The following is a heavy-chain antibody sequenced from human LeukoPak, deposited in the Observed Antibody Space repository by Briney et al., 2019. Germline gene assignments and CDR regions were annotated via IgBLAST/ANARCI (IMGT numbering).Heavy chain of an antibody. V-gene: IGHV4-39*01. Sequence: PSETLSLTCTVSGVSISSSNSYWGWLRQPPGKGLEWIGSIYYSGNTYYNASLKSQVSIPVDTSKCQFSLKLTSVTAADTAVYYCARQTGSGLFILPGGQGTLVTVSS. CDR3: ARQTGSGLFILP. J-gene: IGHJ4*02. CDR2: IYYSGNT. D-gene: IGHD3/OR15-3a*01. CDR1: GVSISSSNSY.